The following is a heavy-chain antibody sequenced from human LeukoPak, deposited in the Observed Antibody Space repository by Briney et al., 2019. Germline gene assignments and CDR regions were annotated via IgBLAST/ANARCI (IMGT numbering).Heavy chain of an antibody. V-gene: IGHV4-61*02. CDR1: NVSISGGSHY. D-gene: IGHD6-19*01. CDR2: IYAGGRS. Sequence: PSETLSLTCTVSNVSISGGSHYWNWIRQPAGKGLEWIGRIYAGGRSNYNPSLRSRVTISVDTSKNQFSLRLSSVTATDTGVYYCASDHSGWLGLGYWGQGTLVSVSS. J-gene: IGHJ4*02. CDR3: ASDHSGWLGLGY.